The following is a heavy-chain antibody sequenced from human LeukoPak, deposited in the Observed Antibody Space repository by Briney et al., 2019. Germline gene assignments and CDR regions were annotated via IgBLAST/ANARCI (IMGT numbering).Heavy chain of an antibody. Sequence: PGGSLRLSCAASGFTFSTYWMSWVRQAPGKGLEWVANIKQDGSQKYYVDSVRGRFTISRDNAKNSLYLQMNSLRDEDTAVYYCASSGSYRFDYWGQGTLVTVSS. CDR1: GFTFSTYW. V-gene: IGHV3-7*01. CDR2: IKQDGSQK. D-gene: IGHD1-26*01. CDR3: ASSGSYRFDY. J-gene: IGHJ4*02.